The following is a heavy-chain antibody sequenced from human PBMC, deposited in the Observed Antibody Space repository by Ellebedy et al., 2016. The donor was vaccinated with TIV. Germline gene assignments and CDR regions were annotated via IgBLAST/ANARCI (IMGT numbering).Heavy chain of an antibody. CDR2: LKYDGADK. D-gene: IGHD2-8*01. V-gene: IGHV3-7*03. CDR1: GFTFSFPW. CDR3: ERGEWLDY. Sequence: PSETLSLTFAASGFTFSFPWLSWARPAPVKGLEWVARLKYDGADKDYVDSVKGRFTISRDNSKNTVFLQMNSLRADDTARYYCERGEWLDYWGQGTLVTVSS. J-gene: IGHJ4*02.